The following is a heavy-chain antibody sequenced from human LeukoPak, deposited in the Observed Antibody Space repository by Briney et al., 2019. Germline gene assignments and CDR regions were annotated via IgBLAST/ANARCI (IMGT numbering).Heavy chain of an antibody. J-gene: IGHJ4*02. CDR3: AIQDSSWFDY. Sequence: PESMSLTCTVSAGSISSSSNYWGWIRQPPGKGLEWFGRIYYSGSTFYNPSLKRRVTISVETSKNQFSLKLSSGTAADTAVYYCAIQDSSWFDYWGQRTLVTVSS. CDR2: IYYSGST. V-gene: IGHV4-39*01. CDR1: AGSISSSSNY. D-gene: IGHD6-13*01.